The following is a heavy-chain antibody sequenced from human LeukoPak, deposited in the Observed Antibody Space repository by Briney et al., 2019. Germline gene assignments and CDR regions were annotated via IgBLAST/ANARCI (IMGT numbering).Heavy chain of an antibody. Sequence: GGSLRLSCAASGFTFSTFGMHWVRQAPGKGLEWVAVIWSDGTNKYYADSVKGRFTISRDNSKNTLYLQMNSLRAEDTAVYYCARDATTLGATIGMDVWGQGTTVTVSS. CDR1: GFTFSTFG. J-gene: IGHJ6*02. D-gene: IGHD1-26*01. V-gene: IGHV3-33*01. CDR3: ARDATTLGATIGMDV. CDR2: IWSDGTNK.